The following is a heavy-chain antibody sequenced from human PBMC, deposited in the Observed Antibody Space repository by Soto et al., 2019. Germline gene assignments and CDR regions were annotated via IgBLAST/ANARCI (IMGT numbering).Heavy chain of an antibody. CDR1: GYTFSNYY. J-gene: IGHJ4*02. CDR3: AREGATAAKMFDY. Sequence: GASVKVSCKASGYTFSNYYMHWVRQAPGQGLEWMGGINPNGDTTYYAQKFLGRLTVTRDTSTSTVYMELSSLRSEDMAVYYCAREGATAAKMFDYWGQGTLVTVSS. CDR2: INPNGDTT. D-gene: IGHD2-2*01. V-gene: IGHV1-46*01.